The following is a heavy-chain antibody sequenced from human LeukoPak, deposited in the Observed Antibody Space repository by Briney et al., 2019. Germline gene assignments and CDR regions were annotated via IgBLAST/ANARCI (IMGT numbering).Heavy chain of an antibody. CDR2: INHSGST. V-gene: IGHV4-34*01. CDR3: ARGQIDYSSLNLKDHYYYYYGMDV. D-gene: IGHD3-16*01. J-gene: IGHJ6*04. CDR1: GGSFSGYY. Sequence: SETLSLTCAVYGGSFSGYYWSWIRRPPGKGLEWIGEINHSGSTNYNPSLKSRVTISVDTSKNQFSLKLSSVTAADTAVYYCARGQIDYSSLNLKDHYYYYYGMDVWGKGTTVTVSS.